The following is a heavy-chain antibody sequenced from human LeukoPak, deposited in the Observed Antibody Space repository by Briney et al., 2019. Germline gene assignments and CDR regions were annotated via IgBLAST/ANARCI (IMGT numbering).Heavy chain of an antibody. Sequence: SETLSLTCTVSGGSFSSHYWSWIRQPPGKGLEWIGYIYYSGSTNYNPSLTSRVTISVDTSKNQFSLKLSSVTAADTAVYYCARGLGSYGSNYYYYYYMDVWGKGTTVTVSS. CDR2: IYYSGST. CDR3: ARGLGSYGSNYYYYYYMDV. V-gene: IGHV4-59*11. J-gene: IGHJ6*03. D-gene: IGHD5-18*01. CDR1: GGSFSSHY.